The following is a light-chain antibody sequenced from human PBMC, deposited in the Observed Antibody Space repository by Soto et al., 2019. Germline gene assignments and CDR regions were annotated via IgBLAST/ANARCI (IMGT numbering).Light chain of an antibody. CDR1: QSLLHSNGYNY. CDR3: MQALQTRT. CDR2: LGS. J-gene: IGKJ1*01. V-gene: IGKV2-28*01. Sequence: EILMTQSPLSLPVTPGEPASISCRSSQSLLHSNGYNYLDWYLQKPGQSPQLLIYLGSNRASGVPDRFSGSGSGTDFTLKISRVEAEDVGVYYCMQALQTRTFGQGAKV.